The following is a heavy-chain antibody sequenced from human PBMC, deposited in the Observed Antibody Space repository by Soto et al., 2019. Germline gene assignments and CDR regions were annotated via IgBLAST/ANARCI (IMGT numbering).Heavy chain of an antibody. Sequence: SVKVSGKASGFTFTSSAVQWVRQARGQRLEWIGWIVVGSGNTNYAQKFQERVTITRDMSTNTAYMELSSLRSEDTAVYYCAAGCSSGCFYYYYGMDVWGQGTTVTVSS. CDR2: IVVGSGNT. D-gene: IGHD6-19*01. V-gene: IGHV1-58*01. CDR1: GFTFTSSA. CDR3: AAGCSSGCFYYYYGMDV. J-gene: IGHJ6*02.